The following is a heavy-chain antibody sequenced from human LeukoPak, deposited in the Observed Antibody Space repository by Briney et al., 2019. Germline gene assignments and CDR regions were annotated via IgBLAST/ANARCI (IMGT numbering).Heavy chain of an antibody. CDR2: ISGHNGNT. Sequence: ASVTVSCKASGYSFNKFGIGWVRQAPGRGLEWMGWISGHNGNTDSAQKLQDRVTMTTDNSMSTAYLELRSLRSDDTAVYFCVRVGSAYGDPLEFDFWGQGTLVTVSS. CDR3: VRVGSAYGDPLEFDF. CDR1: GYSFNKFG. J-gene: IGHJ4*02. V-gene: IGHV1-18*01. D-gene: IGHD4-17*01.